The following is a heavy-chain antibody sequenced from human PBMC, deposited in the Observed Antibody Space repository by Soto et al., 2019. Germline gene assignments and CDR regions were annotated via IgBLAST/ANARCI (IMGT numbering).Heavy chain of an antibody. J-gene: IGHJ4*02. CDR1: GFTFSSFG. D-gene: IGHD3-16*01. Sequence: VQLLESGGGLVPAGGSLRLACAASGFTFSSFGMTWVRQAPGKGLEWVSGLSGSGNSLFFAASVKGRFTILRDNSKSTLHQQMNSLRAEDTAVYYCAKGRGLLHLGIDYWGQGTLVTVSS. CDR3: AKGRGLLHLGIDY. CDR2: LSGSGNSL. V-gene: IGHV3-23*01.